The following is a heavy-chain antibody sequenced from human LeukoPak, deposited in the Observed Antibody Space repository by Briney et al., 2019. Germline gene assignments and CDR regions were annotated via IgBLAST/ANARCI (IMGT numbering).Heavy chain of an antibody. CDR2: INHSGST. D-gene: IGHD5-24*01. Sequence: SETLSLTCAVYGGSFSGYYWSWIRQPPGKGLEWIGEINHSGSTNYNPSLKSRVTISVDTSKNQFSLKLTSVTAADTAVYYCARHPSGRMWLQQGGWFDPWGQGTLVTVSS. CDR3: ARHPSGRMWLQQGGWFDP. J-gene: IGHJ5*02. V-gene: IGHV4-34*01. CDR1: GGSFSGYY.